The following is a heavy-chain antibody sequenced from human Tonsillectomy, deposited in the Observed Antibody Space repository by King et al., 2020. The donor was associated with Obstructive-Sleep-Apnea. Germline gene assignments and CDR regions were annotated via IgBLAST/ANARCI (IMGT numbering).Heavy chain of an antibody. J-gene: IGHJ1*01. Sequence: QLVQSGADVKKPGASVKVSCKTSGYSFTSYGISWVRQAPGQGLEWMGWINTYNGNTEHAQKVQGRVTMTTDTSTSTAYMELRNLRSDDTAVYYCASALVGATLEYFQHWGQGTLLTVSS. CDR2: INTYNGNT. CDR1: GYSFTSYG. D-gene: IGHD1-26*01. V-gene: IGHV1-18*04. CDR3: ASALVGATLEYFQH.